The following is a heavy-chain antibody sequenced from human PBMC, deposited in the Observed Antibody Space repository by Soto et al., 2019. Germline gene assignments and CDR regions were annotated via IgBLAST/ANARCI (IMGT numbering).Heavy chain of an antibody. D-gene: IGHD2-8*01. J-gene: IGHJ6*02. CDR1: GYTLTELS. CDR2: FDPEDGET. CDR3: ATRTANCTNGVCYKNYYYYYGMDV. Sequence: GASVKVSCKVSGYTLTELSMHWVRQAPGKGLEWMGGFDPEDGETIYAQKFQGRVTMTEDTSTDTAYMELSSLRSEDTAVYYCATRTANCTNGVCYKNYYYYYGMDVWGQGTTVTVSS. V-gene: IGHV1-24*01.